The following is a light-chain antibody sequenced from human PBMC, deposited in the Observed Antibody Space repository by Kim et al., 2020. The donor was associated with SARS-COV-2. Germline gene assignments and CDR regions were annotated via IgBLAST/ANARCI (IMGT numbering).Light chain of an antibody. Sequence: SPGESAHLSCRASQSISSYLAWYQQKPGQAPRLLIADASNRATGIPARFSGSGSGTDFTLTISSLEPEDFAVYYCQQRSSWLFTFGPGTKVDIK. CDR2: DAS. CDR1: QSISSY. CDR3: QQRSSWLFT. J-gene: IGKJ3*01. V-gene: IGKV3-11*01.